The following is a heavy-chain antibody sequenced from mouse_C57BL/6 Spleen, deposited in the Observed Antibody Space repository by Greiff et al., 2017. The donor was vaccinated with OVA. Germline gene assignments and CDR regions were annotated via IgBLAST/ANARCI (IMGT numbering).Heavy chain of an antibody. J-gene: IGHJ4*01. V-gene: IGHV5-9-1*02. Sequence: EVKLMESGEGLVKPGGSLKLSCAASGFTFSSYAMSWVRQTPEKRLEWVAYISSGGDYIYYADTVKGRFTISRDNARNTLYLQMSSLKSEDTAMYYCTREGGIYAMDYWGQGTSVTVSS. CDR3: TREGGIYAMDY. CDR1: GFTFSSYA. D-gene: IGHD1-1*02. CDR2: ISSGGDYI.